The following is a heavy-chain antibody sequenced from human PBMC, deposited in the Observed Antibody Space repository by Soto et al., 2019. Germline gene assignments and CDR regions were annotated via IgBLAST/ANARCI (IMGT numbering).Heavy chain of an antibody. CDR1: GFTFSSYA. J-gene: IGHJ4*02. Sequence: GGSLRLSCAASGFTFSSYAMSWVRQAPGKGLEWVSAISGSGGSTYYADSVKGRFTISRDNSKNTLYLQMNSLRAEDTAVYYCATMPWVTRNHFDYWGQGTLVTVSS. V-gene: IGHV3-23*01. D-gene: IGHD2-21*02. CDR3: ATMPWVTRNHFDY. CDR2: ISGSGGST.